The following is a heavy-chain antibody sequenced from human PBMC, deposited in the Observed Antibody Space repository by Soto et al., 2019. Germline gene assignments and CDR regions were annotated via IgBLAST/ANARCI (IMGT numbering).Heavy chain of an antibody. Sequence: SLTCTVSGGSISSGDYYWSWIRQPPGKGLEWIGYIYYSGSTYYNPSLKSRVTISVDTSKNQFSLKLSSVTAADTAVYYCARDLKRYYDSSGYFDYWGQGTLVTVSS. CDR3: ARDLKRYYDSSGYFDY. V-gene: IGHV4-30-4*01. D-gene: IGHD3-22*01. CDR1: GGSISSGDYY. CDR2: IYYSGST. J-gene: IGHJ4*02.